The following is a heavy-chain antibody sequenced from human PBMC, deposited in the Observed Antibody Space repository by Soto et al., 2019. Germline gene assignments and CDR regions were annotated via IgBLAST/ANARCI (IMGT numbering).Heavy chain of an antibody. CDR1: GYTFTTYG. Sequence: QVQLVQSGAEMKKPGDSVKVSCKASGYTFTTYGISWARQAPGQGLEWTGWISAYNGNTHYAQKLQGRVTMTTDTSQSTAYVALRSLSSDDTAFYYFPREHVPYSYDHCYYCGKCTLGTNSS. D-gene: IGHD2-15*01. V-gene: IGHV1-18*04. J-gene: IGHJ4*02. CDR3: PREHVPYSYDHCYY. CDR2: ISAYNGNT.